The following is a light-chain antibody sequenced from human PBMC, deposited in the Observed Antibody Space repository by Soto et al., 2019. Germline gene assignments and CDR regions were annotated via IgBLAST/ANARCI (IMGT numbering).Light chain of an antibody. Sequence: EIVLTQSPGTLSLSPGERATLSCRASQSVSSSYLAWYQQKPGQAPSLLIYGASSRATGIPDRFSGRGSGTDFNLTISRLEPEDFAVYYCQQYGSSTWTFGQGTKVEIK. J-gene: IGKJ1*01. V-gene: IGKV3-20*01. CDR2: GAS. CDR3: QQYGSSTWT. CDR1: QSVSSSY.